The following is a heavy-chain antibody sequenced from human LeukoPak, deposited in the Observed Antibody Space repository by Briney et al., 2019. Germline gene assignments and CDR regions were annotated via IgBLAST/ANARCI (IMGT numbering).Heavy chain of an antibody. Sequence: GGSLRLSCAASGFTFSSYWMHWVRQAPGKGLVWVSRIKNEGSDTRYADSVKGRFTISRDNAKNTLYLQMNSLRVEDTAVYYCARAQWELPPDYWGQGTLVTVSS. D-gene: IGHD1-26*01. CDR3: ARAQWELPPDY. CDR1: GFTFSSYW. V-gene: IGHV3-74*01. CDR2: IKNEGSDT. J-gene: IGHJ4*02.